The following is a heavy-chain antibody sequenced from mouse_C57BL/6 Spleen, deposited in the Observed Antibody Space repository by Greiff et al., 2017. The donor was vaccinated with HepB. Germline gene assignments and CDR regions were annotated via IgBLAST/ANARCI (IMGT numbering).Heavy chain of an antibody. V-gene: IGHV1-69*01. CDR3: ARLTAPGNYFDY. Sequence: QVQLKQPGAELVMPGASVKLSCKASGYTFTSYWMHWVKQRPGQGLEWIGEIDPSDSYTNYNQKFKGKSTLTVDKSSSTAYMQLSSLTSEDSAVYYCARLTAPGNYFDYWGQGTTLTVSS. CDR2: IDPSDSYT. J-gene: IGHJ2*01. D-gene: IGHD4-1*01. CDR1: GYTFTSYW.